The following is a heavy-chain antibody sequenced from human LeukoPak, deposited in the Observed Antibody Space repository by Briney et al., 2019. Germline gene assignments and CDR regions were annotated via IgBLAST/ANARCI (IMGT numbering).Heavy chain of an antibody. CDR3: AKDLRLRYFDWLLPFDY. CDR1: GFIFSSNA. J-gene: IGHJ4*02. D-gene: IGHD3-9*01. Sequence: GGSLRLSCAASGFIFSSNAMSWVRQAPRKGLEWVSGISNSGDSTYYADSVKGRFTISRDNSKNTLYLQMNTLRAEDTAVYYCAKDLRLRYFDWLLPFDYWGQGTLVTVSS. CDR2: ISNSGDST. V-gene: IGHV3-23*01.